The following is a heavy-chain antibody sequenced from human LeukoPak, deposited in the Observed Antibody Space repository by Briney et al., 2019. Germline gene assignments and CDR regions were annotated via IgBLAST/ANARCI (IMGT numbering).Heavy chain of an antibody. CDR1: VFAFSNYW. V-gene: IGHV3-7*04. CDR2: IKGDSSDK. D-gene: IGHD3-10*01. Sequence: GGSLRLSCAACVFAFSNYWMSWVRQAPGKGLEWVANIKGDSSDKYYLDSLKGRFTVSRDNAKNSLYLQVNSLRADDTAVYYCARPFGSGTYYQFDLWGQGTLVTVSS. CDR3: ARPFGSGTYYQFDL. J-gene: IGHJ4*02.